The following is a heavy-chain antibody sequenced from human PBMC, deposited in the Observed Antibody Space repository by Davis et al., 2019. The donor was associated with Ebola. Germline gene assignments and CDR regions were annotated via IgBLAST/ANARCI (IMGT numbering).Heavy chain of an antibody. CDR2: VTSSGGRT. J-gene: IGHJ6*04. V-gene: IGHV3-23*01. CDR3: AKGGSGWPSDYSYGLGV. CDR1: GFTFGSYA. D-gene: IGHD6-19*01. Sequence: PGGSLRLSCAASGFTFGSYAMTWARQVPGKGLEWVSAVTSSGGRTYYANSVKGRFTISRANSKNTLFLQLNSLGVEDTAVYYCAKGGSGWPSDYSYGLGVWGKGTTVTVSS.